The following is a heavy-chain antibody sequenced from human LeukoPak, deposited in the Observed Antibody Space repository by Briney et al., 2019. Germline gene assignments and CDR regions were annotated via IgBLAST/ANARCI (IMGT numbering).Heavy chain of an antibody. CDR1: GDSITNYF. J-gene: IGHJ4*02. D-gene: IGHD2-15*01. CDR3: ARGRVAYSAYYFDY. CDR2: IYYTGNT. Sequence: SETLSLTCTVSGDSITNYFWSWIRQPPGKGLEWIGYIYYTGNTNYKPSLKSRVTMSVDTSTNQFSLRLRSVTAAGTAVYYCARGRVAYSAYYFDYWGRGTLVTVSS. V-gene: IGHV4-59*01.